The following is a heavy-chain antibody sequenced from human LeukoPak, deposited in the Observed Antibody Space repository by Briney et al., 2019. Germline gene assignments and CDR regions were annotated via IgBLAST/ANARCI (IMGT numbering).Heavy chain of an antibody. D-gene: IGHD6-19*01. V-gene: IGHV3-9*01. CDR3: AKDMYSSGWFSPLGYYYMDV. CDR2: ISWNSGSI. CDR1: GFTFDDYA. J-gene: IGHJ6*03. Sequence: PGGSLRLSCAASGFTFDDYAMHWVRQAPGKGLEWVSGISWNSGSIGYADSVKGRFTISRDNAKNSLYLQMNSLRAEDTALYYCAKDMYSSGWFSPLGYYYMDVWGKGTTVTISS.